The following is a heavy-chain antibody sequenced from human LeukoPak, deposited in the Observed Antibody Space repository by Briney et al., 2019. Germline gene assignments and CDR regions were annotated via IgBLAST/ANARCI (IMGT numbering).Heavy chain of an antibody. CDR2: IWYDGSNK. D-gene: IGHD3-3*01. Sequence: PGRSLRLSCAASGFTFSSYGMHWVRQAPGKGLEWVAVIWYDGSNKYYADSVKGRFTISRDNSKNTLYLQMNSLRAEDTAVYYCARGQTVPRFCDYWGQGPLVTVSS. J-gene: IGHJ4*02. CDR1: GFTFSSYG. CDR3: ARGQTVPRFCDY. V-gene: IGHV3-33*01.